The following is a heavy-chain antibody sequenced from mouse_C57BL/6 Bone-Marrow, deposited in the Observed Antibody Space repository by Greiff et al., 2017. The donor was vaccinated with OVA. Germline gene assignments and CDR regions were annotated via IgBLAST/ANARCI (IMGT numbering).Heavy chain of an antibody. CDR1: GYTFTSYW. CDR2: IYPGSGST. V-gene: IGHV1-55*01. CDR3: ARDYYGSSYDAMDY. J-gene: IGHJ4*01. Sequence: VQLQQPGAELVKPGASVKMSCKASGYTFTSYWITWVKQRPGQGLEWIGDIYPGSGSTNYNEKFKSKATLTVDTSSITAYMPLSSLTSEDSAVYYCARDYYGSSYDAMDYWGQGTSVTVSS. D-gene: IGHD1-1*01.